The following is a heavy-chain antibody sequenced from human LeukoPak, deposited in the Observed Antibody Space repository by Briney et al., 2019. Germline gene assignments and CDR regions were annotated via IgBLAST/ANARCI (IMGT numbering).Heavy chain of an antibody. CDR2: ISSSSSYI. V-gene: IGHV3-21*01. CDR3: ARDYYDSSGYSYDAFDI. Sequence: PGGSLRLSCAASGYTFSSYSMNWVRQAPGKGLEWVSSISSSSSYIYYADSVKGRFTISRDNAKNSLYLQMNSLGAEDTAVYYCARDYYDSSGYSYDAFDIWGQGTMVTVSS. J-gene: IGHJ3*02. D-gene: IGHD3-22*01. CDR1: GYTFSSYS.